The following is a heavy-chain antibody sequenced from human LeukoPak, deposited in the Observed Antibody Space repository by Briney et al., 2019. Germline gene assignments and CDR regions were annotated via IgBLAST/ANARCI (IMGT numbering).Heavy chain of an antibody. V-gene: IGHV3-30-3*01. CDR1: GFTFSSYV. J-gene: IGHJ4*02. D-gene: IGHD2-15*01. CDR3: ARANWAGIEAPATDY. CDR2: ISYDGSNK. Sequence: GGSLRLSCAASGFTFSSYVMHWVRQAPGKGLEWVAVISYDGSNKYYADSVKGRFTISRDSSKNTLFLQMNSLRTEDTAVYFCARANWAGIEAPATDYWGQGTLVTVSS.